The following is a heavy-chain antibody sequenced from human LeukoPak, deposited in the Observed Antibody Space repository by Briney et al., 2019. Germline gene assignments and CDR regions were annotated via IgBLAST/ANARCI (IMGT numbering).Heavy chain of an antibody. J-gene: IGHJ6*03. D-gene: IGHD2-2*01. CDR3: ARGHPIVVVPTASYCYYYYMDV. CDR1: GGSFSGYY. CDR2: INHSGST. Sequence: SETLSLTCAVYGGSFSGYYWSWIRQPPGKGLEWIGEINHSGSTNYNPSLKSRVTISVDTSKNQFSLKLSSVTAADTAVYYCARGHPIVVVPTASYCYYYYMDVWAKGPRSPSP. V-gene: IGHV4-34*01.